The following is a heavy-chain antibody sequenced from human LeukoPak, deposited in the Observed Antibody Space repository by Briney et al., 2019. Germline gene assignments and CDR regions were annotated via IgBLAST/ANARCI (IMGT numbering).Heavy chain of an antibody. CDR2: FSGSGGST. Sequence: PGGSLRLSCAASGFTFSSYAMSWVRQAPGKGLECISGFSGSGGSTYYADSVKGRFAISRDNSKNTLYLQMNSLRAEDTAVYYCARGRDFDWLFDYWGQGTLVTVSS. D-gene: IGHD3-9*01. CDR1: GFTFSSYA. J-gene: IGHJ4*02. V-gene: IGHV3-23*01. CDR3: ARGRDFDWLFDY.